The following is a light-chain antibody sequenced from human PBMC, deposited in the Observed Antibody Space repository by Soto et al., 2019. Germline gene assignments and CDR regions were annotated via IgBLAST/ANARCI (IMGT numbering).Light chain of an antibody. CDR1: QSVSNSY. Sequence: ENVLTQFPGTLSLSPGERATLSCRASQSVSNSYFAWYQQKRSQAPRLLIDGASSRATGIPDRFSGSESGTDFTLTISRLEPEDFAFYYCQQNGSSPETFGQGTKVEIK. CDR2: GAS. J-gene: IGKJ1*01. V-gene: IGKV3-20*01. CDR3: QQNGSSPET.